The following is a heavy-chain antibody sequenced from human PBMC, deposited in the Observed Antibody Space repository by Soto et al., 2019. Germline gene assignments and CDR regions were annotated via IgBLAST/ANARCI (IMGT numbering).Heavy chain of an antibody. V-gene: IGHV3-23*01. CDR3: AKERLGRGADY. Sequence: EVQLLESGGGLVQPGGSLRLACAASGFTFSTYAMIWVRQTPGKGLEWVSTISGGGGNTYYPDSVKGRFTISRDNSKDTVYLQLNSLRAEDTAIYYCAKERLGRGADYWGQGALVTVTS. CDR2: ISGGGGNT. CDR1: GFTFSTYA. J-gene: IGHJ4*02.